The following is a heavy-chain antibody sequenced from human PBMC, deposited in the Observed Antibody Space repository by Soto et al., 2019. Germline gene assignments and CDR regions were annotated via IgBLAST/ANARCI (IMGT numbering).Heavy chain of an antibody. Sequence: SQTMSVTCIVSYGSISSSYLCICFSKSPGKGLEWIGEIYHTGITNYNPSLKSRVTISVDKSNNQFSLMLHSVTAADTAVYYCATLPPRIVVVVTPIPTWGQGTLVTVSS. D-gene: IGHD2-8*02. CDR2: IYHTGIT. J-gene: IGHJ5*02. CDR3: ATLPPRIVVVVTPIPT. V-gene: IGHV4-4*02. CDR1: YGSISSSYL.